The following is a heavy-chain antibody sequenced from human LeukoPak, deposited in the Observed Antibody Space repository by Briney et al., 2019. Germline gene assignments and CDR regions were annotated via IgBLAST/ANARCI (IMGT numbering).Heavy chain of an antibody. D-gene: IGHD2-15*01. Sequence: GGSLRLSCAASGFIFSNYGMHWVRQAPGKGLEWVAVISHDGSNKYYADSVQGRFTISRDNSKSTLCLQMNSLRAEDTAVYYCAKQLGYCSDGSCYFPYWGQGTLVTVSS. J-gene: IGHJ4*02. CDR2: ISHDGSNK. V-gene: IGHV3-30*18. CDR3: AKQLGYCSDGSCYFPY. CDR1: GFIFSNYG.